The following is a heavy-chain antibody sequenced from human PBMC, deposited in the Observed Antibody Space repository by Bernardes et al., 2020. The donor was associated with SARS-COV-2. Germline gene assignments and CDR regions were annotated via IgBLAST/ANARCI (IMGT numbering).Heavy chain of an antibody. D-gene: IGHD3-16*02. CDR2: IYYSGST. Sequence: SETLSLTCTVSGGSISSSSYYWGWIRQPPGKGLEWIGSIYYSGSTYYNPSLKSRVTISVDTSKNQFSLKLSSVTAADTAVYYCASPFWGSYRYAFGGYGDYEWYFDLWGRGTLVTVSS. CDR3: ASPFWGSYRYAFGGYGDYEWYFDL. V-gene: IGHV4-39*01. CDR1: GGSISSSSYY. J-gene: IGHJ2*01.